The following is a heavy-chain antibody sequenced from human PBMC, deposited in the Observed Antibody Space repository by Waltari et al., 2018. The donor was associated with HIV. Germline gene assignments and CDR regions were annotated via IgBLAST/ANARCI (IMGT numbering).Heavy chain of an antibody. Sequence: QVQLQASGPGLVKPSETLSLTCTVSGGSISSYYWSWIRQPPGKGLEWIGYIYYSGSTNYNPSLKSRVTISVDTSKNQFSLKLSSVTAADTAVYYCARLKAVAAAYYYYGMDVWGQGTTVTVSS. J-gene: IGHJ6*02. D-gene: IGHD2-15*01. CDR1: GGSISSYY. CDR2: IYYSGST. CDR3: ARLKAVAAAYYYYGMDV. V-gene: IGHV4-59*01.